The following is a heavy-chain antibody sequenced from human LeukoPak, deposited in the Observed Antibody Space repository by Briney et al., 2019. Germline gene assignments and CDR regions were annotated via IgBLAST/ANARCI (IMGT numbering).Heavy chain of an antibody. CDR2: IYGSGHT. Sequence: SETLSLTCTVSGGSISGWYWSWIRQPPGKGLEWIGYIYGSGHTNYNPSLKSRVTMSIDTSKNHFSLKLTSVTAADTATYYCARETSLAGFASGLGFNYWGQGILVTVSS. D-gene: IGHD6-19*01. CDR1: GGSISGWY. J-gene: IGHJ4*02. CDR3: ARETSLAGFASGLGFNY. V-gene: IGHV4-59*01.